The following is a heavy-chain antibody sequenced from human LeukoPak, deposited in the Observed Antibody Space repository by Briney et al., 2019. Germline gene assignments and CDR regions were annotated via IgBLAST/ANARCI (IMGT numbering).Heavy chain of an antibody. Sequence: GGSLRLSCAASGFTFSSYAMHWVRQAPGKGLEWVAVISYDGSNKYYADSVKGRFTISRDNSKNTLYLQMNSLRAEDTAVYYRARVRGKGHMVRAHAFDIWGQGTMVTVSS. CDR2: ISYDGSNK. CDR1: GFTFSSYA. J-gene: IGHJ3*02. CDR3: ARVRGKGHMVRAHAFDI. V-gene: IGHV3-30-3*01. D-gene: IGHD3-10*01.